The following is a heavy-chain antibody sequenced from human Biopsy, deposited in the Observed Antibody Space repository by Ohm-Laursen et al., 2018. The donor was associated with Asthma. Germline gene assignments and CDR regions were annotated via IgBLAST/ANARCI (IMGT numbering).Heavy chain of an antibody. Sequence: SLRLSCTAPGFTFGAFWMSWGRQTPGKGLEWVATITGDGSQKFYVDSVTGRFTISRDNSKNSLHLQMNSLRAEDTAVYYCARGDSSNWSHYYFDYWGQGTLVTVSS. CDR2: ITGDGSQK. CDR3: ARGDSSNWSHYYFDY. V-gene: IGHV3-7*03. J-gene: IGHJ4*02. D-gene: IGHD3-22*01. CDR1: GFTFGAFW.